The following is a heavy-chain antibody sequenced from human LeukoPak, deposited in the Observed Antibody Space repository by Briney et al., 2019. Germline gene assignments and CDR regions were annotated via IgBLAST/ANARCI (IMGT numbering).Heavy chain of an antibody. D-gene: IGHD3-10*01. V-gene: IGHV4-59*01. CDR1: GGSISSYY. CDR3: ARDYHGSGMDY. CDR2: IYYSGST. Sequence: PSETLSLTCTVSGGSISSYYWSWIRQPPGKGLEWIGYIYYSGSTNYNPSLKSRVTISVDTSKNQFSLKLSSVTAADTAVYYCARDYHGSGMDYWGQGTLVTVSS. J-gene: IGHJ4*02.